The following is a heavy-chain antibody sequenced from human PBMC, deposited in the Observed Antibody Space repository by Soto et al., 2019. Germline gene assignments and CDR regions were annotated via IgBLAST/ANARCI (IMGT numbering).Heavy chain of an antibody. CDR2: IWYDGSNK. CDR1: GLSFSTYV. J-gene: IGHJ3*02. V-gene: IGHV3-33*01. Sequence: GSLRFCAEAAGLSFSTYVIHKVRQAPGKGLEWVAVIWYDGSNKYYADSVKGRFTISRDNSKNTLYLQMNSLRAEDKAVYYCASLSDAFDIWGQGTMVTV. CDR3: ASLSDAFDI.